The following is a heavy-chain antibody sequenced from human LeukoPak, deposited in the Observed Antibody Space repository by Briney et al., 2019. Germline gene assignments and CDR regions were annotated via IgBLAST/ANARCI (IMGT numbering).Heavy chain of an antibody. Sequence: SETLSLTCTVSGDSLRSYHWSWIGQPPGKGLDWLGHLYYSGCTNYNPSLKSRLTISVDTSKNQFSLKLSSVTAADTAVYYCARIALYDSSGYHFDSWGQGTLVTVSS. V-gene: IGHV4-59*01. CDR1: GDSLRSYH. D-gene: IGHD3-22*01. J-gene: IGHJ4*02. CDR2: LYYSGCT. CDR3: ARIALYDSSGYHFDS.